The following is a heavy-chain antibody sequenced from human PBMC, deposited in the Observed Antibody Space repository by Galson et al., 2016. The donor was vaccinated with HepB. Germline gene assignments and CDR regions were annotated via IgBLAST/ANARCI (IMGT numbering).Heavy chain of an antibody. CDR2: ISRSGDST. Sequence: SLRLSCAASGFTFSSCAMSWVRQAPGKGLGWVSGISRSGDSTDYAESMRGRFTISRDNSKNMLYLQMSSLRAEDTALYYCLKEYPQEAVAWGQGTLVTVSS. V-gene: IGHV3-23*01. J-gene: IGHJ1*01. D-gene: IGHD6-19*01. CDR1: GFTFSSCA. CDR3: LKEYPQEAVA.